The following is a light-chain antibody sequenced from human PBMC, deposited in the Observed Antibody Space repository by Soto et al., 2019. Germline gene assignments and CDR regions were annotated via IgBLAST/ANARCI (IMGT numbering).Light chain of an antibody. CDR1: QRISTF. J-gene: IGKJ1*01. Sequence: DIQMTQSPFSLSASVGDRVIITCRSSQRISTFLNWYQKKPGKAPELLIYSASSLQGGVPSRFSGSGSGTHFTLTISSLQPDDFATYYCQQSATTPWTFGQGTKVEIK. V-gene: IGKV1-39*01. CDR2: SAS. CDR3: QQSATTPWT.